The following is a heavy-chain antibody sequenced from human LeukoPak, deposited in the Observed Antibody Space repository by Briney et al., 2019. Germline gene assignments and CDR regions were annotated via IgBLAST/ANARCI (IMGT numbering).Heavy chain of an antibody. Sequence: SETLSLTCTVSGGSIGSGDYYWSWIRQPPGKSLEWIGYIYYSGSTYYNPSVKSRVTISVDTSKNQFSLKLSSVTAADTAVYDCARDYGDYYDAFDIWGQGTMVTVSS. CDR1: GGSIGSGDYY. CDR2: IYYSGST. V-gene: IGHV4-30-4*01. D-gene: IGHD4-17*01. CDR3: ARDYGDYYDAFDI. J-gene: IGHJ3*02.